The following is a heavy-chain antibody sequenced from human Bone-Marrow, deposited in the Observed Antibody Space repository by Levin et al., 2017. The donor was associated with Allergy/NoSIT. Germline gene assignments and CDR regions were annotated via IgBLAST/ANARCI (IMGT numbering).Heavy chain of an antibody. J-gene: IGHJ4*02. CDR2: IYPGNSNT. CDR3: ARVPELEHQQRLVWGGLDQ. Sequence: GESLKISCQGSGYNFPSYRIAWVRHMPGKGLEWMGVIYPGNSNTIYSPSFQGVVTMSADKSMDTAYLQWSSLRASDTAMYFCARVPELEHQQRLVWGGLDQWGQGTLVTVSS. V-gene: IGHV5-51*01. D-gene: IGHD6-13*01. CDR1: GYNFPSYR.